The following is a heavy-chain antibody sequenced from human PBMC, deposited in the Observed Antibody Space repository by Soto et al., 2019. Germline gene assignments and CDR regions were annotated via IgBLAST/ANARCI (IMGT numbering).Heavy chain of an antibody. J-gene: IGHJ6*02. D-gene: IGHD3-16*01. CDR3: ARGNPFNYAGFDV. CDR1: GYTFSDFD. V-gene: IGHV1-8*01. Sequence: GASVKVSCKASGYTFSDFDINWLRQASGQGPEWMGWMNAKSGDTFFAQRFQGKFNMTWDTSLSTAYMEVGSLTSDDTAMYYCARGNPFNYAGFDVWGQGTTVTVSS. CDR2: MNAKSGDT.